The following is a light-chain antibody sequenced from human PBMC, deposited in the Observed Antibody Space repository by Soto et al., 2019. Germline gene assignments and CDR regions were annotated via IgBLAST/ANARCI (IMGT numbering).Light chain of an antibody. CDR2: DVT. J-gene: IGLJ2*01. V-gene: IGLV2-11*01. CDR1: SSSVGSYNF. Sequence: QSALTQPRSVSGSPGQSVTISCTGTSSSVGSYNFVSWYQQHPGKAPKLMIYDVTKRPSGVPDRFSGSKSGITASLTISVLQADDEADYYCSSYAGSFPPFGGGTKLTVL. CDR3: SSYAGSFPP.